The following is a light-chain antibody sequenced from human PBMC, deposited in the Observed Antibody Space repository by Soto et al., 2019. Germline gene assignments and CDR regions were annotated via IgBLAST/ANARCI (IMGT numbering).Light chain of an antibody. Sequence: IVMTQSPATLSVSPGERATLSCRASQTIDNKLAWYQQRPGQAPRLLIYGASIRATGIPARFSGSGSGTEFTLTISGLQSEEFGVYYCQQYKDWRTLGQGTNVDIK. V-gene: IGKV3-15*01. CDR1: QTIDNK. CDR2: GAS. J-gene: IGKJ1*01. CDR3: QQYKDWRT.